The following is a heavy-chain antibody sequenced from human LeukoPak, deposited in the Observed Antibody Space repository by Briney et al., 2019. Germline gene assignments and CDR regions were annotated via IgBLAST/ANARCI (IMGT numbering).Heavy chain of an antibody. CDR3: ARDGSDNWGLFDN. J-gene: IGHJ4*02. CDR2: HYHTGRI. CDR1: GGSISGTSYC. Sequence: SETLSLTCSVSGGSISGTSYCWGWIRQPPGKGPEWIGSHYHTGRIYHNPSLNSRVTISVDTSKNQFSLKLSSVTDADTAVYYCARDGSDNWGLFDNWGRGTLVTVSS. V-gene: IGHV4-39*07. D-gene: IGHD1-1*01.